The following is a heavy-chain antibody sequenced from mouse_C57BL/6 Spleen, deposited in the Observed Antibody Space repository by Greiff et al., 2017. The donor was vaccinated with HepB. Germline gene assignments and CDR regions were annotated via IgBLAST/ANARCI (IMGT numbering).Heavy chain of an antibody. V-gene: IGHV2-2*01. Sequence: VMLVESGPGLVQPSQSLSITCTVSGFSLTSYGVHWVRQSPGKGLEWLGVIWSGGSTDYNAAFISRLSISKDNSKSQVFFKMNSLQADDTAIYYCARGSNYWFAYWGQGTLVTVSA. J-gene: IGHJ3*01. CDR2: IWSGGST. CDR1: GFSLTSYG. D-gene: IGHD2-5*01. CDR3: ARGSNYWFAY.